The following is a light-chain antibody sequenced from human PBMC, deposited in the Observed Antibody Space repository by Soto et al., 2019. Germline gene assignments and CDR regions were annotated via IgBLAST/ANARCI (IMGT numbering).Light chain of an antibody. CDR1: QSVGRN. CDR3: QQYNHWPPLT. V-gene: IGKV3-15*01. CDR2: GAS. Sequence: EIVMTQSPATLSVSPGERATLSCRASQSVGRNLAWYQQKPGQAPRLLIYGASTRATGIPARFSGSGSGTDFTLTISSLQSEDCAIYSCQQYNHWPPLTFGGGTKVEIK. J-gene: IGKJ4*01.